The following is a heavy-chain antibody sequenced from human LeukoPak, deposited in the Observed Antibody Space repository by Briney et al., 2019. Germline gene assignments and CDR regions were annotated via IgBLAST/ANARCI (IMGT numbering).Heavy chain of an antibody. J-gene: IGHJ4*02. Sequence: SETLSLTCTVSGGSLSSYYWSWIRQPPGKGLEWIGYIYYSGSTNYNPSLKSRVTISVDTSTNQFSLKLSSVTAADTAVYECARQVLDSSGYYFDYWGQGTLATVSA. V-gene: IGHV4-59*08. CDR2: IYYSGST. CDR3: ARQVLDSSGYYFDY. CDR1: GGSLSSYY. D-gene: IGHD3-22*01.